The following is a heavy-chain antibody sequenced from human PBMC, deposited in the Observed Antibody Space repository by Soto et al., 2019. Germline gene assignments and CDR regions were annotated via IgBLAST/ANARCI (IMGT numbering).Heavy chain of an antibody. D-gene: IGHD2-15*01. CDR3: VHSPNVAVDH. CDR2: ISQTETT. CDR1: GESFGGFY. Sequence: ETLSLTXVVYGESFGGFYRSWVRQSPGKGLEWIGEISQTETTAYSPSLKSRVSISADTSKKQFSLTLASVTAADTAVYYCVHSPNVAVDHWGHGTLVTVSS. V-gene: IGHV4-34*01. J-gene: IGHJ4*01.